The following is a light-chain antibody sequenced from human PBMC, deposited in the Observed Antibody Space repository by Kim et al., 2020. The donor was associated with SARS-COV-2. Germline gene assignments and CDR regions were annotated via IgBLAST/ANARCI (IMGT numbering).Light chain of an antibody. CDR1: IFRTDQ. V-gene: IGLV3-19*01. J-gene: IGLJ3*02. CDR2: GKN. Sequence: SSELTQDPTVSVALGQTVRITCEGDIFRTDQANWYRQKPGQGPVLVIYGKNNRPSGVPNLIAGCTSGKTASLTITGAQAGDDADYYCNFRDYRNYPWLFG. CDR3: NFRDYRNYPWL.